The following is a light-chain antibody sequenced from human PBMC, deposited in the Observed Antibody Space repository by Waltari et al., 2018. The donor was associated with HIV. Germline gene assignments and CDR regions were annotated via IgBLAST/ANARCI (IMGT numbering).Light chain of an antibody. V-gene: IGLV6-57*01. CDR3: QSYDSSNFWV. CDR1: SGNIASNH. J-gene: IGLJ3*02. CDR2: EDK. Sequence: NFMLTQPHSVSESPGKTVTISCTRSSGNIASNHVPWYQLPPGTSPTTVIYEDKQRPSGVPGRFSGSIDSSSNSASLTISGLKTEDEADYYCQSYDSSNFWVFGGGTKLTVL.